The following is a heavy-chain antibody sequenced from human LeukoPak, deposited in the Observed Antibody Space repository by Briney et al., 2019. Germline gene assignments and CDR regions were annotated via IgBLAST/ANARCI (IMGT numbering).Heavy chain of an antibody. CDR1: GFTFSGYD. V-gene: IGHV3-30*18. Sequence: PGRSLRLSCAASGFTFSGYDIHWVRQAPGKGLEWVAVISFDGNNKYYTDSVKGRFTISRDNSKNTLYLQMNSLSTEDTAVYYCAKDYYGSGNYYNYFDYWGQGTLVTVSS. CDR2: ISFDGNNK. D-gene: IGHD3-10*01. J-gene: IGHJ4*02. CDR3: AKDYYGSGNYYNYFDY.